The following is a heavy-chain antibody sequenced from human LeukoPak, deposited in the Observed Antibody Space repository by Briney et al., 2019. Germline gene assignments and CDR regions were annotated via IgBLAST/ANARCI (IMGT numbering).Heavy chain of an antibody. CDR3: ARTQDVWGSYRFVY. CDR2: INPNSGGT. CDR1: GYTFTGYY. J-gene: IGHJ4*02. Sequence: GASVKVSCKASGYTFTGYYMHWVRQAPGQGLEWMGWINPNSGGTNYAQKFQGRVTMTRDTSISTAYMELSRLRSDDTAVDYCARTQDVWGSYRFVYWGQGTLVTVSS. V-gene: IGHV1-2*02. D-gene: IGHD3-16*01.